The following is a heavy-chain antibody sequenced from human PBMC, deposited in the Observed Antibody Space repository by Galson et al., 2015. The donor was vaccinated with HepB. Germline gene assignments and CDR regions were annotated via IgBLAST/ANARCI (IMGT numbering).Heavy chain of an antibody. Sequence: SLRLSCAVSGFNFRAYGMHWVRQAPGKGLEWVAVIFSDGTVQNYLESVRGRFTVSRDNSKKTVYLQMNNVRVEDTAVYFCAREAEVVYPRFDYWGLGTLVTVSS. CDR1: GFNFRAYG. D-gene: IGHD2-8*01. CDR2: IFSDGTVQ. J-gene: IGHJ4*02. V-gene: IGHV3-33*01. CDR3: AREAEVVYPRFDY.